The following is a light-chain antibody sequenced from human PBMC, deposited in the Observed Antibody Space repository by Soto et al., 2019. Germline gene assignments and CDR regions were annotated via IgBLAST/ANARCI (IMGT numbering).Light chain of an antibody. CDR2: GAS. CDR1: QSVISNY. J-gene: IGKJ4*01. CDR3: QQFGDSLT. Sequence: ETVLTQSPGTLSLSPGEIATLSCRASQSVISNYLAWYQQKPGQAPRLLIYGASSRATGIPDRFIGSGSGTDFTLTVSRLEPEDFAVYYCQQFGDSLTFXGGTKVDIK. V-gene: IGKV3-20*01.